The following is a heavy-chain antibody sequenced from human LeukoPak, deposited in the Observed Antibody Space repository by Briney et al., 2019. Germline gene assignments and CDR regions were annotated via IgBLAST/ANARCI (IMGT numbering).Heavy chain of an antibody. CDR2: INHSGST. CDR1: GGTFSGYY. V-gene: IGHV4-34*01. Sequence: SESLCLTCAVYGGTFSGYYWSWIRQPPGKGLEWIWEINHSGSTNYNPSLKSRVTISVDTSKNQFSLKLSSVTDADTAVYYCARGEDPEHSSRPHGEGDYWFDPWGQGTLVTVSS. D-gene: IGHD6-13*01. J-gene: IGHJ5*02. CDR3: ARGEDPEHSSRPHGEGDYWFDP.